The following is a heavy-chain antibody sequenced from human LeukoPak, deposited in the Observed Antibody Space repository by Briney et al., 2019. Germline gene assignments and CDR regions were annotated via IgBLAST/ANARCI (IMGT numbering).Heavy chain of an antibody. CDR1: GYTFTGYY. J-gene: IGHJ3*02. CDR2: INPNSGGT. V-gene: IGHV1-2*02. CDR3: ARDRSRYSSSWYGSSAFDI. D-gene: IGHD6-13*01. Sequence: ASVKVSCKASGYTFTGYYMHWVRQAPAQGLEWMGWINPNSGGTNYAQKFQGRVTMTRDTSISTAYMELSRLRSDDTAVYYCARDRSRYSSSWYGSSAFDIWGQGTMVTVSS.